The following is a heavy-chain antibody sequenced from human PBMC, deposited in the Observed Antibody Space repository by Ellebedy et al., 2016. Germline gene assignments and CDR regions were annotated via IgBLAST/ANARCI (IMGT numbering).Heavy chain of an antibody. D-gene: IGHD3-10*01. V-gene: IGHV3-48*04. CDR1: GFTFSSYA. CDR2: ISSSSDTI. CDR3: ARLVRGQYFDY. J-gene: IGHJ4*02. Sequence: GESLKISXAASGFTFSSYAMHWVRQAPGKGLEWVSYISSSSDTIYYADSVKGRFTISRDNAKNSLYLQMNSLRAEDTAVYYCARLVRGQYFDYWGQGTLVTVSS.